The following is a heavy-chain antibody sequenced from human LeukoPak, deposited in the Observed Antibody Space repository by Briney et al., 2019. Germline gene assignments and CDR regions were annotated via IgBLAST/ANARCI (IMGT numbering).Heavy chain of an antibody. Sequence: SVKVSCKASGFTFTSSAMQWVRQARGQRLEWIGWIVVGSGNTNYAQKFQERVTITRDMSTSTAYMELSSPRSEDTAVYYCAAVKTRGGYHIDYWGQGTLVTVSS. J-gene: IGHJ4*02. V-gene: IGHV1-58*02. CDR2: IVVGSGNT. CDR1: GFTFTSSA. D-gene: IGHD3-22*01. CDR3: AAVKTRGGYHIDY.